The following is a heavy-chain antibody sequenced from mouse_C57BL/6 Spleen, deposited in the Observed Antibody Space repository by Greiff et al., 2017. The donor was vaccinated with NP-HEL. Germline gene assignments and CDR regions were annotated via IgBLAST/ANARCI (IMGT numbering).Heavy chain of an antibody. D-gene: IGHD1-1*01. Sequence: QVQLQQPGAELVKPGASVKMSCKASGYTFTSYWITWVKQRPGQGLEWIGDIYPGRGSTNYNEKFKSKATLTVDTSSSTAYMQLSSLTSEDSAVYYCARTPYYYGSSTWFAYWGQGTLVTVSA. CDR2: IYPGRGST. J-gene: IGHJ3*01. V-gene: IGHV1-55*01. CDR3: ARTPYYYGSSTWFAY. CDR1: GYTFTSYW.